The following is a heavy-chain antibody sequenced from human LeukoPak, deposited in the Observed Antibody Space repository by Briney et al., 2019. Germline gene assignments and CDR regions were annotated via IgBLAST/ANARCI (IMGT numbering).Heavy chain of an antibody. CDR2: IDTSSTTM. CDR1: GLTFSKYI. Sequence: PGGSLRLSCAASGLTFSKYIMTWVRRAPGKGLEWVSFIDTSSTTMYYTDSVKGRFTISRDNAKNSLYLQMNSLKVEDTAIYYCARDNWVDCWGQGTLVTVSS. J-gene: IGHJ5*01. CDR3: ARDNWVDC. V-gene: IGHV3-48*04.